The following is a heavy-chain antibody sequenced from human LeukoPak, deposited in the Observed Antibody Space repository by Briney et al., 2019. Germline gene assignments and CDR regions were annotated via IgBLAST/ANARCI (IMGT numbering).Heavy chain of an antibody. D-gene: IGHD1-26*01. V-gene: IGHV1-18*01. CDR2: ISAYNGNT. CDR3: ARDGGIEGAETPLDFDY. CDR1: GYTFTSYG. Sequence: ASVKVSCKASGYTFTSYGISWVRQAPGQGLEWMGWISAYNGNTNYAQKLQGRVTMTTDTSTSTAYMELRSLRSDDTAVYYCARDGGIEGAETPLDFDYWGQGTLVAVSS. J-gene: IGHJ4*02.